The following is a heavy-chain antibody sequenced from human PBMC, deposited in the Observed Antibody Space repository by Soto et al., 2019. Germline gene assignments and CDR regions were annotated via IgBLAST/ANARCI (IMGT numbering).Heavy chain of an antibody. D-gene: IGHD3-22*01. CDR2: IVPIYRTA. CDR3: ARDTYDTTGYPLDY. V-gene: IGHV1-69*13. CDR1: GGTFSSYR. J-gene: IGHJ4*02. Sequence: SVKVSCKASGGTFSSYRINWVRQAPGQGLEWVGGIVPIYRTADYAQKFQGRVTITADESARTAYMELRSLTSDDTAIYYCARDTYDTTGYPLDYWGQGTLVTVSS.